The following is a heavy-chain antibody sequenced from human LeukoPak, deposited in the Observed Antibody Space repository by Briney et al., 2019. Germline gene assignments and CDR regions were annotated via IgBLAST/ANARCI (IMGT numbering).Heavy chain of an antibody. J-gene: IGHJ4*02. V-gene: IGHV3-30*02. CDR3: AKAEGYDSGGWYPYFDY. D-gene: IGHD3-22*01. CDR2: IRYDGNNE. CDR1: GFTFSSYG. Sequence: GGSLRLSCAASGFTFSSYGMHWVRQAPGKGLEWVAFIRYDGNNEYYADSVKGRFTISRDNSKSTLYLQMSSLRAEDTAVYYCAKAEGYDSGGWYPYFDYWGQGTLVTVSS.